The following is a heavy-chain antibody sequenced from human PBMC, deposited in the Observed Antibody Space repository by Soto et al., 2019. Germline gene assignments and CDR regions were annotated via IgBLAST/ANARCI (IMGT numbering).Heavy chain of an antibody. Sequence: QVQLVQSGAEVKKPGASVKVSCKASGYTFTTYGISWVRQAPGQGLEWMGRINAYNGNTNYAQKLQGRVTMTTDTSTSTAYMELRSLRSDDPGVYYCASDPGAGTYFDYWGQGTLVTVSS. D-gene: IGHD6-19*01. CDR1: GYTFTTYG. CDR3: ASDPGAGTYFDY. J-gene: IGHJ4*02. CDR2: INAYNGNT. V-gene: IGHV1-18*01.